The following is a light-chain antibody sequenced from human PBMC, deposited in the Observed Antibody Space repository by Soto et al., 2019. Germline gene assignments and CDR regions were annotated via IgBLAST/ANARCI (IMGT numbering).Light chain of an antibody. CDR2: AAS. CDR1: QGISTY. CDR3: QQLNTFPIT. Sequence: IQLTQAPSFLSASAGDRVTITCRASQGISTYLSWYQQKPGRAPNLLIYAASTLQSEVPSRFSGSGSGTEFTLTISSLQPEDFATYYCQQLNTFPITFAQGTRLEIK. V-gene: IGKV1-9*01. J-gene: IGKJ5*01.